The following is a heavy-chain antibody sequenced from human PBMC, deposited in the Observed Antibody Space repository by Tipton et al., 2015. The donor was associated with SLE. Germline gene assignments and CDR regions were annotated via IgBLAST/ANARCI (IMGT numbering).Heavy chain of an antibody. V-gene: IGHV5-51*03. J-gene: IGHJ4*02. Sequence: QLVQSGAEVKKPGESLKISCKGSGYNFSNHWIVWVRQMPGKGLEWMGIIYPGDSDTRYSPSFQGQVTISADKSISTAYLQWSSLKASDTAMYYCARIQWLGGEYFDYWGQGTLVTVSS. CDR2: IYPGDSDT. D-gene: IGHD6-19*01. CDR3: ARIQWLGGEYFDY. CDR1: GYNFSNHW.